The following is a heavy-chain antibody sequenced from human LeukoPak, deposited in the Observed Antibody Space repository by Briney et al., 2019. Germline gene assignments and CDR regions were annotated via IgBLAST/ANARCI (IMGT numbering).Heavy chain of an antibody. D-gene: IGHD2-2*01. J-gene: IGHJ4*02. Sequence: VASVKVSCKASGGTFSSYAISWMRQAPGQGLEWMGGIIPIFGTANYAQKFQGRVTITADESTSTAYMELSSLRSEDTAVYYCARYCSSTSCPISDWGQGTLVTVSS. V-gene: IGHV1-69*13. CDR1: GGTFSSYA. CDR2: IIPIFGTA. CDR3: ARYCSSTSCPISD.